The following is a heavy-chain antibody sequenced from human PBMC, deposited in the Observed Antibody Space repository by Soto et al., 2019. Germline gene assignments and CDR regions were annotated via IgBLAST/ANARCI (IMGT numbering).Heavy chain of an antibody. CDR3: ARDGGYSSSWYAGFDY. Sequence: ASVKVSCKASGYTFTNNYVVWVQQAPAQVLEWMGIINPSGGNTIYAQKFQGRVTMTRDTSTSTVYMELSSLRSEDTAVYYCARDGGYSSSWYAGFDYWGQGTLVTVSS. D-gene: IGHD6-13*01. J-gene: IGHJ4*02. V-gene: IGHV1-46*03. CDR1: GYTFTNNY. CDR2: INPSGGNT.